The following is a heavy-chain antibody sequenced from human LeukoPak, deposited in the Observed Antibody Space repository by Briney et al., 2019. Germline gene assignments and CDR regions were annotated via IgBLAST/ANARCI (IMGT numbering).Heavy chain of an antibody. J-gene: IGHJ4*02. CDR1: GYTFTSYD. D-gene: IGHD3-10*01. CDR2: MDPNSINT. CDR3: ARALGGSGSY. Sequence: ASVKVSCKASGYTFTSYDINWVRQATGQGLEWMGWMDPNSINTGYAQKFQGRVTIARNTSISTAYMELSSLRSDDTAVYYCARALGGSGSYWGQGTLVTVSS. V-gene: IGHV1-8*03.